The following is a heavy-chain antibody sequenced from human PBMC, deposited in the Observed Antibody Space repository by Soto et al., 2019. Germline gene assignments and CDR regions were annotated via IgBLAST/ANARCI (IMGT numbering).Heavy chain of an antibody. CDR2: IYSGGST. CDR3: ARGRDTVTGDY. D-gene: IGHD4-4*01. CDR1: GFTVSSNY. V-gene: IGHV3-53*05. Sequence: EVQLVETGGGLIQPGGSLRLSCAASGFTVSSNYMSWVRQAPGKGLEWVSVIYSGGSTYYADSVKGRFTISRDNSKNTLFLQMNSLRAEDTAVYYCARGRDTVTGDYWGQGTLVTVSS. J-gene: IGHJ4*02.